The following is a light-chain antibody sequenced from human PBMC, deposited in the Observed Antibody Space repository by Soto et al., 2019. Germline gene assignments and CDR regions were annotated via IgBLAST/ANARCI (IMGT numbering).Light chain of an antibody. J-gene: IGLJ3*02. CDR1: TSNIGGNA. CDR3: AAWDASLNGWV. CDR2: TDN. Sequence: QSVLTQPPSASGTPGQRVTISCSGSTSNIGGNAVNWYQQLPGMAPKVLIYTDNQRPSGVADRFSGSKSGTSASLAISGLQSEDEADYYCAAWDASLNGWVFGGGTMLTVL. V-gene: IGLV1-44*01.